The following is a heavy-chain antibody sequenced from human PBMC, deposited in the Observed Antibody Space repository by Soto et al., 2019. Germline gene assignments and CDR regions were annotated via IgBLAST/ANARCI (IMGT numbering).Heavy chain of an antibody. CDR1: GFTFSSYS. V-gene: IGHV3-21*04. CDR3: AREGALLYGGNSDYYYTMDV. CDR2: ISSSSSYI. Sequence: GGSLRLSCASSGFTFSSYSMNWVRQAPGKGLEWVSSISSSSSYIYYADSVKGRFTISRDNAKNSLYLQMNSLRAEDTAVYYCAREGALLYGGNSDYYYTMDVWGQGTTVTVSS. D-gene: IGHD4-17*01. J-gene: IGHJ6*02.